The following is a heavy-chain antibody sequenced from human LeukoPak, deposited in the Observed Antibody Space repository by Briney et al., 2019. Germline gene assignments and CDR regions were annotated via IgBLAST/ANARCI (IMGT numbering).Heavy chain of an antibody. CDR2: INPNSGDT. CDR3: AREASSSPSFDY. Sequence: ASVKVSCKASGYTFTHYYIHWVRQAPGQGLEWRGWINPNSGDTIYAQNFQGRVTMTRDTSISTAYMELSRLRYDDTAVYYCAREASSSPSFDYWGQGTLVTVSS. CDR1: GYTFTHYY. D-gene: IGHD6-6*01. J-gene: IGHJ4*02. V-gene: IGHV1-2*02.